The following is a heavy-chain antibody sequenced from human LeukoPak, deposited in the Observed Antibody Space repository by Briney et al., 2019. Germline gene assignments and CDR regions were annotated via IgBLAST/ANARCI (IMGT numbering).Heavy chain of an antibody. CDR1: GGSIGSYY. Sequence: PSETLSLTCTVSGGSIGSYYWSWIRQPPGKGLEWIGYIYYSGSTNYNPSLKSRVTISVDTSKNQFSLKLSSVTAADTAVYYCARDENYGDYPQWGQGTLVTVSS. V-gene: IGHV4-59*01. D-gene: IGHD4-17*01. CDR2: IYYSGST. CDR3: ARDENYGDYPQ. J-gene: IGHJ4*02.